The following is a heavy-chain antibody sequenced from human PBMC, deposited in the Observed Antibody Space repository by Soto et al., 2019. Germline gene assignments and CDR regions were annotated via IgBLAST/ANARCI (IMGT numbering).Heavy chain of an antibody. Sequence: QVQLVESGGGVVQPGRSLRLSCAASGFTFSSYGMHWVRQAPGKGLEWVAVISYDGSNKYYADSVKGRFTISRDNSKNTLYLQMNSLRAEDTAVYYCAKDVRYCSGGSCSLFDYWGQGTLVTVSS. CDR3: AKDVRYCSGGSCSLFDY. CDR2: ISYDGSNK. D-gene: IGHD2-15*01. CDR1: GFTFSSYG. J-gene: IGHJ4*02. V-gene: IGHV3-30*18.